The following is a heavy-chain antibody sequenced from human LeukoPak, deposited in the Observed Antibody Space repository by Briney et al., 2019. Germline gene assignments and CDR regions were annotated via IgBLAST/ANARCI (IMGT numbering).Heavy chain of an antibody. CDR3: TRYDYGSYAFDY. J-gene: IGHJ4*02. Sequence: PGGSPRLSCTASGFTFGDYAMSWFRRAPGKGLEWVGFIRSKAYGGTTEYAASVKGRFAISRDDSKSIAYLQMNSLKMEDTAVYYCTRYDYGSYAFDYWGQGTLVTVSS. D-gene: IGHD4-17*01. V-gene: IGHV3-49*03. CDR1: GFTFGDYA. CDR2: IRSKAYGGTT.